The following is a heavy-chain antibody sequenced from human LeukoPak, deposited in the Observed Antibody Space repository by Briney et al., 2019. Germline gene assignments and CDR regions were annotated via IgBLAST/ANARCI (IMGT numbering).Heavy chain of an antibody. V-gene: IGHV4-4*09. CDR3: ARQREDTNYFDY. CDR1: GVSISNNY. CDR2: IHTNAGT. Sequence: NASETLSLTCTVSGVSISNNYWTWIRQPPGKGPEWIGYIHTNAGTNDNASLRSRLTMSVDTSKSQFSLNLSSVTAADTAVYYCARQREDTNYFDYWGQGDLVTVSS. J-gene: IGHJ4*02. D-gene: IGHD1-26*01.